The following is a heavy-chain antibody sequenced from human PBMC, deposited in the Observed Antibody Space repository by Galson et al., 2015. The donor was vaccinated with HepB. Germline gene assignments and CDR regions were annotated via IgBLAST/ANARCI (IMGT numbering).Heavy chain of an antibody. J-gene: IGHJ6*02. D-gene: IGHD1-26*01. CDR1: GASISSYY. CDR3: ASTRVGATTSEDFSYYYGVDV. V-gene: IGHV4-59*01. Sequence: ETLSLTCTVSGASISSYYWSWIRQSTGKGLEWIAYISYSGNTNYNPSLKSRVTISLDTSKNQFSLRLNSVTAADTAVYYCASTRVGATTSEDFSYYYGVDVWGQGTTVTVSS. CDR2: ISYSGNT.